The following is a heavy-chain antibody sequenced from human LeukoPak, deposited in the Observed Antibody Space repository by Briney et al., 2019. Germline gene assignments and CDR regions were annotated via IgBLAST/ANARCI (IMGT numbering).Heavy chain of an antibody. J-gene: IGHJ5*02. CDR3: ARGIYCSGGSCYRLNWFDP. V-gene: IGHV4-61*02. CDR2: IYTSGST. Sequence: SQTLSLTCTVSGGSISSGSYYWSWIRQPAGKGLEWIGRIYTSGSTNYNPSLKSRVTISVDTSKNQFSLKLSSVTAADTAVYYCARGIYCSGGSCYRLNWFDPWGQGTLVTVS. CDR1: GGSISSGSYY. D-gene: IGHD2-15*01.